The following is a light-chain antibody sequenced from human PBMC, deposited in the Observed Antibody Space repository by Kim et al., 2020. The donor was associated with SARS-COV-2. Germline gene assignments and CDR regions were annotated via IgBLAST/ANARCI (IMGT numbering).Light chain of an antibody. CDR3: QQYNSYPYT. Sequence: SSSVGDRVTITCRASQSISSWLAWYQQKPGKAPKLLIDDASSLESGVPSRFSGSGSGTEFTLTISSLQPDDFATYYCQQYNSYPYTFGQGTKLEI. CDR1: QSISSW. V-gene: IGKV1-5*01. J-gene: IGKJ2*01. CDR2: DAS.